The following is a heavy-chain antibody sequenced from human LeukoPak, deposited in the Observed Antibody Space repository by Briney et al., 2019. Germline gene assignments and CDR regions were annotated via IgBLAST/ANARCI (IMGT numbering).Heavy chain of an antibody. CDR2: ISYDGSNK. CDR1: GFSFSAYG. Sequence: GGSLSLSCAASGFSFSAYGVHWVRQAPGKGLEWVAVISYDGSNKYYADSVKGRFTISRDNSKNTLYLQMNSLRAEDTAVYYCARGGSYWDIDYWGQGTLVTVPS. CDR3: ARGGSYWDIDY. D-gene: IGHD1-26*01. V-gene: IGHV3-30*19. J-gene: IGHJ4*02.